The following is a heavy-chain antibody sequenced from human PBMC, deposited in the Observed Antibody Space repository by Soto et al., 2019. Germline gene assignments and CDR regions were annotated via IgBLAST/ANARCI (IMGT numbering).Heavy chain of an antibody. J-gene: IGHJ3*02. CDR2: IDYIGST. D-gene: IGHD1-26*01. CDR3: ARVVGPLPRCFDI. Sequence: QVQLQESGPGLVKPSQTLSLTCTVSGGSISSGGYYWSWIRQHPGKGLEWIGYIDYIGSTYYNPSLKSRVTISVDTSKNQFSLKLSSVTAADTAVYYCARVVGPLPRCFDIWGQGTMVTVSS. V-gene: IGHV4-31*03. CDR1: GGSISSGGYY.